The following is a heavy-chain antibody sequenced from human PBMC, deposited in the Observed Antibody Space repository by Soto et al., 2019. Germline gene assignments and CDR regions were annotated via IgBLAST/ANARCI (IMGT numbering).Heavy chain of an antibody. CDR3: AREDHDDYDFDY. J-gene: IGHJ4*02. CDR1: GGTFSTYT. D-gene: IGHD4-17*01. V-gene: IGHV1-69*08. Sequence: QVQLVQSGAEVKKPGSSVKVSCKASGGTFSTYTFSWVRQAPGQGLEWMGRIIPFVGTTNYAQKFQGRVTITADKSTSTAYMERISLRSADTAVYYCAREDHDDYDFDYWGQGTLVTVAA. CDR2: IIPFVGTT.